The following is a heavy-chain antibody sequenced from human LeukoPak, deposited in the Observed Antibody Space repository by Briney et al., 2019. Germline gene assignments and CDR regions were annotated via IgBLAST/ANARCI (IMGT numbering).Heavy chain of an antibody. CDR1: GGSFSSYY. CDR2: IYYSGST. Sequence: SETLSLTCTVSGGSFSSYYWSWIRQPPGKGLDWIGYIYYSGSTYYNPSLKSRVTISVDTSKNQFSLKLSSVTAADTAVYYCARLTGAYYYGSGSSDYWGQGTLVTVSS. J-gene: IGHJ4*02. D-gene: IGHD3-10*01. CDR3: ARLTGAYYYGSGSSDY. V-gene: IGHV4-59*04.